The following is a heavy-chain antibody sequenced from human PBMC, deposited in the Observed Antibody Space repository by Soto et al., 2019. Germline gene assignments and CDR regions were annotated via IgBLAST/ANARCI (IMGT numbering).Heavy chain of an antibody. V-gene: IGHV1-18*01. Sequence: QVHLVQSGAEVKKPGASVKVSCKGSGYAFTTYGITWVRQAPGQGLEWMGWISAHNGNTNYAQQLQGRVTVTRDTSTSTAYMELRRLRSDDTAVYYCARRRYGDYWGQGALVTVSS. CDR2: ISAHNGNT. D-gene: IGHD1-1*01. CDR3: ARRRYGDY. J-gene: IGHJ4*02. CDR1: GYAFTTYG.